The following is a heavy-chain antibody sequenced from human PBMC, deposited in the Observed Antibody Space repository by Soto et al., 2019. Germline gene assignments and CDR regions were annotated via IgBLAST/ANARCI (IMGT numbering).Heavy chain of an antibody. CDR3: AKWGQNPASGPNFDY. CDR1: GFTFTSSA. V-gene: IGHV1-58*01. J-gene: IGHJ4*02. D-gene: IGHD6-13*01. Sequence: SVKVSCKASGFTFTSSAVQWVRQARGQRLEWIGWIVVGSGNTNYAQKFQERVTITRDMSTSTAYMELSSLRSEDTAVYFCAKWGQNPASGPNFDYWGQGTLVTVSS. CDR2: IVVGSGNT.